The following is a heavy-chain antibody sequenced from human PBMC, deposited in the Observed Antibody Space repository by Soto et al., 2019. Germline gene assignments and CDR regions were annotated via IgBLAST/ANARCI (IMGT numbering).Heavy chain of an antibody. Sequence: ASVKVSCKASGYTFTGYYMHWVRQAPGQGLEWMGWINPNSGGTNYAQKFQGRVTMTRDTSISTAYMELSRLRSDDTAVYYCARDSYGSGSYYLDYWGQGTLVIVYS. J-gene: IGHJ4*02. CDR1: GYTFTGYY. CDR2: INPNSGGT. CDR3: ARDSYGSGSYYLDY. D-gene: IGHD3-10*01. V-gene: IGHV1-2*02.